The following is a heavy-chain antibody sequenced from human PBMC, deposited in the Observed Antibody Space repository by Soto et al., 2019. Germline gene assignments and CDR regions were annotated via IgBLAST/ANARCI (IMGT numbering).Heavy chain of an antibody. J-gene: IGHJ3*01. CDR3: VRNAQWAFDF. CDR1: GCSVSNYG. CDR2: TSPYSGDT. D-gene: IGHD1-1*01. Sequence: ASLWVSFGGSGCSVSNYGVSWARQAPGQGLEWVGWTSPYSGDTNYAQKLQGRLTLTTDTSTDTAYLEVRSLRSDDTAVYYCVRNAQWAFDFWGQGTMVTVSS. V-gene: IGHV1-18*01.